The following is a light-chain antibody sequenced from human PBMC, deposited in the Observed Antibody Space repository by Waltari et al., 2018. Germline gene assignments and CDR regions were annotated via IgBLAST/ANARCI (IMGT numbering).Light chain of an antibody. CDR2: EVS. Sequence: QSALTQPPSASGSPGPSVTIPCPGTSSDVGGYTHVSWYQQHPGKAPQLMIYEVSKRPSGVPDRFSGSKSGNTASLTVSGLQAEDEADYYCSSYAGSNTKLFGGGTKLTVL. V-gene: IGLV2-8*01. J-gene: IGLJ2*01. CDR3: SSYAGSNTKL. CDR1: SSDVGGYTH.